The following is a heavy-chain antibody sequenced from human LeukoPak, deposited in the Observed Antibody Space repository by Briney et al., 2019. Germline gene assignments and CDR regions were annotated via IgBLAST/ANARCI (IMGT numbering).Heavy chain of an antibody. CDR1: GYDFSFYW. Sequence: GESLKISCKASGYDFSFYWIAWVRQMPGKGLEWMGIIYPGDSDTRYSPSFQGQVTISADKSISTAYLQWSSLKASDTAMYYCASSRAEMATTVDAFDIWGQGTMVTVSS. CDR2: IYPGDSDT. CDR3: ASSRAEMATTVDAFDI. D-gene: IGHD5-24*01. V-gene: IGHV5-51*01. J-gene: IGHJ3*02.